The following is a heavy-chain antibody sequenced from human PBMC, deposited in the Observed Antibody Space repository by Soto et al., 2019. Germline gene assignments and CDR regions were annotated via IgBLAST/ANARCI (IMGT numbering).Heavy chain of an antibody. CDR1: GYTFTSYG. CDR2: ISAYNGNT. Sequence: ASVKVSFKASGYTFTSYGISWLRQAPGQGLEWMGWISAYNGNTNYAQKLQGRVTMTTDTSTSTAYMELRSLRSDDTAVYYCARGVGNVRITIFGVVTLFDYWGQGTLVTVSS. V-gene: IGHV1-18*01. D-gene: IGHD3-3*01. J-gene: IGHJ4*02. CDR3: ARGVGNVRITIFGVVTLFDY.